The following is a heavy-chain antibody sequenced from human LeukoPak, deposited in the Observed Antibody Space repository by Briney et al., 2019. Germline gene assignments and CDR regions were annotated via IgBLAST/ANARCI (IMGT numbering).Heavy chain of an antibody. CDR1: GFTFSGYS. CDR2: ISSSTAYI. V-gene: IGHV3-21*01. J-gene: IGHJ6*03. D-gene: IGHD6-19*01. Sequence: GGSLRLSCAVSGFTFSGYSMNWVRQAPGKGLEWVSSISSSTAYIYYADSMKGRLTVSRDNAKNSLYLQMNSLRAEDTAVYYCARPRSGWYYDYYYYYMDVWGKGTTVTVSS. CDR3: ARPRSGWYYDYYYYYMDV.